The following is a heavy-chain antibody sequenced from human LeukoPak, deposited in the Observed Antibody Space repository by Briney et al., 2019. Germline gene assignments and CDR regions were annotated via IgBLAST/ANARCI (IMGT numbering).Heavy chain of an antibody. V-gene: IGHV4-39*01. Sequence: PSETLSLTCTVSGGSISNNNYYWGWIRQPPGKGLEWIGSIYYSGGTYYNPSLKSRVTISVDTSKNQFSLKLSSVTAADTAVYYCARRAVAGTSFEDCWGQGTLVTVSS. CDR3: ARRAVAGTSFEDC. D-gene: IGHD6-19*01. J-gene: IGHJ4*02. CDR1: GGSISNNNYY. CDR2: IYYSGGT.